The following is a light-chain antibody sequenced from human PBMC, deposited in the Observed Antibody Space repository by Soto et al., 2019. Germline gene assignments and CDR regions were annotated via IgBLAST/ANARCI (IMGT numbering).Light chain of an antibody. CDR1: QTISSSY. V-gene: IGKV3-20*01. J-gene: IGKJ1*01. CDR2: GAS. CDR3: QQYGSSRT. Sequence: DIVLTQSPGTLSLSPGERATLSCRASQTISSSYLAWCQQKPGQAPRLLIYGASSRATGIPDRFSGSGSGTDFTLTISRLEPEDFAVYYCQQYGSSRTFGQGTKVDIK.